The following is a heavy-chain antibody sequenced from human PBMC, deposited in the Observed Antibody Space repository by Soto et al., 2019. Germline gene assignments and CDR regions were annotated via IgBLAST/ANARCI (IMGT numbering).Heavy chain of an antibody. CDR2: INPIGGST. Sequence: QVQLVQSGAEVKKPGASVKVSCKASGYTFTSYHVHWVRQSPGQGREWMGMINPIGGSTNYAQKYQGSVTMTTDTCTNTVYMELSRLKSEDTAVYYCARELNYSDPLDIWGQGTMVTVSS. J-gene: IGHJ3*02. V-gene: IGHV1-46*01. CDR3: ARELNYSDPLDI. D-gene: IGHD1-7*01. CDR1: GYTFTSYH.